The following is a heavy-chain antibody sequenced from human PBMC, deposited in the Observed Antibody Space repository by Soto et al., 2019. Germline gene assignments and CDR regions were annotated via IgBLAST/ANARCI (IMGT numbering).Heavy chain of an antibody. CDR3: TTGVVVPTGGY. J-gene: IGHJ4*02. CDR2: IESKTDGGTT. Sequence: EVQLVESGGGLVKPGGSLRLSCAASGFTFSNAWMSWVRQAPGKGLEWVGRIESKTDGGTTDYAAPVKGRFTISRDDSKNTLYLQMNSLKTEDTAVYYCTTGVVVPTGGYWGQGTLVTVSS. CDR1: GFTFSNAW. V-gene: IGHV3-15*04. D-gene: IGHD2-2*01.